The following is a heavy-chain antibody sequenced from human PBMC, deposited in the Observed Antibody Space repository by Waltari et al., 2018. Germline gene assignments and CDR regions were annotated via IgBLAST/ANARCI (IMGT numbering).Heavy chain of an antibody. Sequence: QVQLQESGPGLVKPPETMSLTCTVSGGSISSYYWSWIRQPPGKGLQWIGYLYYSGITNYNPSRKSRVTISVDTSKNQFAQKLSSVTAADTAVYYCARGGGIVGATPFDYWGQGTLVTVSS. J-gene: IGHJ4*02. CDR2: LYYSGIT. CDR3: ARGGGIVGATPFDY. D-gene: IGHD1-26*01. CDR1: GGSISSYY. V-gene: IGHV4-59*01.